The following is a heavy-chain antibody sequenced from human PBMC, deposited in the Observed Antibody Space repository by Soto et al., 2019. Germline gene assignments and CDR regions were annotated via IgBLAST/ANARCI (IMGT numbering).Heavy chain of an antibody. CDR2: ISAYNGKT. CDR3: ARDWGIITSRPSSPVL. D-gene: IGHD2-8*01. Sequence: ASVKVSCKGASYTFTSDGINCGLQAPGQGLEWMGWISAYNGKTNYAQKLQGRVTMTTATSTTTVYMELRSLRSADTDMYYCARDWGIITSRPSSPVLWGQGILVTSPQ. V-gene: IGHV1-18*01. CDR1: SYTFTSDG. J-gene: IGHJ4*02.